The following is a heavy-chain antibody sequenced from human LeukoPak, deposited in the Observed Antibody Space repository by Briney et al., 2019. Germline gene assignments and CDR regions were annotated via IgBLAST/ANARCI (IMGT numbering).Heavy chain of an antibody. CDR2: IYSGGST. CDR1: GFNVSGYS. D-gene: IGHD3-16*01. J-gene: IGHJ4*02. V-gene: IGHV3-53*01. CDR3: VRVYPPLDYGSESRLGG. Sequence: GGSLRLSCAASGFNVSGYSMNWVRQAPGKGLEWVSIIYSGGSTTYADSVKGRFTISRDNSKNTLYLQMNSLRAEDTAVYYCVRVYPPLDYGSESRLGGWGQRAPVS.